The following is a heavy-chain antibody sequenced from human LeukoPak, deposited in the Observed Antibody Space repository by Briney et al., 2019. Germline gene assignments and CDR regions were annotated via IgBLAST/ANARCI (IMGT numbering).Heavy chain of an antibody. CDR1: GFTISNNY. CDR2: IYSDRST. D-gene: IGHD2-15*01. Sequence: GRSLRLSCAASGFTISNNYMSWVRQAPGKGLEWVAIIYSDRSTYYPESVKGRFTISRDDFKNTLLLQMDSLRVEDTAIYYCARDSAFSSYSNWGQGALVTVSS. V-gene: IGHV3-53*01. CDR3: ARDSAFSSYSN. J-gene: IGHJ1*01.